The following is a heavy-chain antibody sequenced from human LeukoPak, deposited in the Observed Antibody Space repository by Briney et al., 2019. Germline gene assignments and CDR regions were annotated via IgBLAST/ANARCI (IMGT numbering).Heavy chain of an antibody. CDR3: ARGKQQLDLANFDY. CDR1: GFNFNIYW. Sequence: PGGSLRLSCAASGFNFNIYWMTWVRRAPGKGLEWVANIKHDGSEMNYVDSVKGRFTISRDNAKNSLYLQMNSLRAEDTAVYYCARGKQQLDLANFDYWGQGTLVTVSS. CDR2: IKHDGSEM. J-gene: IGHJ4*02. V-gene: IGHV3-7*01. D-gene: IGHD6-13*01.